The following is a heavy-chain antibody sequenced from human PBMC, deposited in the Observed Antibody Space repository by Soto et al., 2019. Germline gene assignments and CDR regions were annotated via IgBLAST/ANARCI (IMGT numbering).Heavy chain of an antibody. V-gene: IGHV3-30*19. CDR3: ARWGTTGGVDV. CDR2: TSYDGSNT. Sequence: QVQLVESGGGVVQPGTSLRLSCVGSGFTFRSFVIHWVRQAPGKGLEWVALTSYDGSNTYYDDSVKGRFTISRDNSRNTVDLLMDSLRIEDTPLYYCARWGTTGGVDVWVQRTLVSVSS. J-gene: IGHJ5*02. CDR1: GFTFRSFV. D-gene: IGHD3-16*01.